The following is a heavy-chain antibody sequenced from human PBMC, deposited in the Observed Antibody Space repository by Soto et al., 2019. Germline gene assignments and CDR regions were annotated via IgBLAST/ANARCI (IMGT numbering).Heavy chain of an antibody. V-gene: IGHV3-23*04. D-gene: IGHD3-16*01. CDR1: RFTFSSYT. J-gene: IGHJ6*02. CDR2: IGGSAGGT. CDR3: AKVGGATITTGMDV. Sequence: EVQLVESGGGLVQPGGSLRLSCAASRFTFSSYTMSWVRQAPGKGLEWISTIGGSAGGTYYADSVKGRFTISRDNSKSTLYLQMDSLRAEDTAVYYCAKVGGATITTGMDVWGQGTTVTFSS.